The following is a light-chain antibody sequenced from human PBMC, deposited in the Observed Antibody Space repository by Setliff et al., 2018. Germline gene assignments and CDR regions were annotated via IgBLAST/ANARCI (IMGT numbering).Light chain of an antibody. J-gene: IGLJ1*01. CDR1: SSNIGAGYD. Sequence: QSVLTQPPSVSGAPGQRVTISCTGSSSNIGAGYDVHWYQQLPGTAPKLLIYGNTNRPSGVPDRFSGSKSGTSASLAITGLQAADEADYYCQSYDSGLSGPNYVFGTGTKATV. CDR2: GNT. V-gene: IGLV1-40*01. CDR3: QSYDSGLSGPNYV.